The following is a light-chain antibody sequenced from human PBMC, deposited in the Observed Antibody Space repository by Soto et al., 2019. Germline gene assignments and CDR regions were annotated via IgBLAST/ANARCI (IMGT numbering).Light chain of an antibody. Sequence: EIVMTQSPATLSVSPGEGDTLSCRASHGIGTALAWYQQKPGQTPRLLMYGASIRATGVPARFSGSASGTEFTLTITSLQSEDFAVYYCQHYSDWPLTFGGGTKVDIK. V-gene: IGKV3-15*01. CDR3: QHYSDWPLT. CDR2: GAS. J-gene: IGKJ4*01. CDR1: HGIGTA.